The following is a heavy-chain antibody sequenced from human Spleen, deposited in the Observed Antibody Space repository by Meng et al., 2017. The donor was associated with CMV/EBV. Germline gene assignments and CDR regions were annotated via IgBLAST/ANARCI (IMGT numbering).Heavy chain of an antibody. CDR1: GGSIRTHY. J-gene: IGHJ6*02. Sequence: SETLSLTCSVSGGSIRTHYWNWIRQPPGKGLEWIGSIYSSGSGSYNPSLTSRVTISEDTSKNQCSLKLTSVTTADTAVYYCARDSPAGLPPYYYGADVWGQGTTVTVSS. CDR3: ARDSPAGLPPYYYGADV. D-gene: IGHD5-18*01. V-gene: IGHV4-59*11. CDR2: IYSSGSG.